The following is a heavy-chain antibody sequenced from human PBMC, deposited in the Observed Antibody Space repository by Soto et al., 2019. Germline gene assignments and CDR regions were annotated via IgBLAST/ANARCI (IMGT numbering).Heavy chain of an antibody. D-gene: IGHD1-26*01. CDR1: GGSISSYY. V-gene: IGHV4-59*01. Sequence: SETLSLTCTVSGGSISSYYWSWIRQPPGKGLEWIAYIYYSGSTNYNPSLKSRVTISVDTSKNQFSLKLSSVTAADTAVYYCARGDGSATAGYYYYGMDVWGQGTTVTV. CDR3: ARGDGSATAGYYYYGMDV. J-gene: IGHJ6*02. CDR2: IYYSGST.